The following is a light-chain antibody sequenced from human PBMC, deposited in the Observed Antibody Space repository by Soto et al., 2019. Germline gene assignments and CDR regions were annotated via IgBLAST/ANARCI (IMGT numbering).Light chain of an antibody. CDR3: QHYSDIPWT. J-gene: IGKJ1*01. CDR2: WAS. V-gene: IGKV4-1*01. Sequence: DIVLTQSPDSLAMSLGERATINCKSSQSVFYNPDNRDYLAWYQQKPGQPPKLLIYWASTRASGVPDRFTGSGSGTDFTLTISSLQAEDVALYYCQHYSDIPWTFGQGTKVEIK. CDR1: QSVFYNPDNRDY.